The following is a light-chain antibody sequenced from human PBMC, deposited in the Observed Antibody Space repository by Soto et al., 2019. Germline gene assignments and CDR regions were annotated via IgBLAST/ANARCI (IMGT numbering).Light chain of an antibody. CDR3: QQYNSYSPWT. Sequence: DIQMTQSPSTLSSSVGDIVTITCRASQSVNKWLAWFQQKPGKVPKLLIXDTSTLQTGVPSRFGGGGSGTEFTLTISGLQHDDFANYYCQQYNSYSPWTFGPGTKVDIK. CDR1: QSVNKW. V-gene: IGKV1-5*01. CDR2: DTS. J-gene: IGKJ1*01.